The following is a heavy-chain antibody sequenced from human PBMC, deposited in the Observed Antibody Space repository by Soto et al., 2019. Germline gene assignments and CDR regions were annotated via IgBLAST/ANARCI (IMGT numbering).Heavy chain of an antibody. CDR2: ISSNGGST. CDR3: VKGGRERGYCSSTSCSADWFDP. J-gene: IGHJ5*02. D-gene: IGHD2-2*01. CDR1: GFTFSSYA. V-gene: IGHV3-64D*06. Sequence: EVQLVESGGGLVQPGGSLRLSCSASGFTFSSYAMHWVRQAPGKGLEYVSAISSNGGSTYYADSVKGRFTISRDNSKNTLYLQMRSLSAEDTAVYYCVKGGRERGYCSSTSCSADWFDPWGQGTLVTVSS.